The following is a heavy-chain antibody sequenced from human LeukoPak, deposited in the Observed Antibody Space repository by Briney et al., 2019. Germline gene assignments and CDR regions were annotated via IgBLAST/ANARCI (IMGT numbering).Heavy chain of an antibody. Sequence: PSETLSLTCTVSGGSISSGSYYWSWVRQPAGKGLEWIGRIYTSGSTNYNPSLKSRVTISVDTSKNQFSLKLSSVTAADTAVYYCASRTIAAAGLDYWGQGTLVTVSS. CDR2: IYTSGST. CDR3: ASRTIAAAGLDY. D-gene: IGHD6-13*01. CDR1: GGSISSGSYY. J-gene: IGHJ4*02. V-gene: IGHV4-61*02.